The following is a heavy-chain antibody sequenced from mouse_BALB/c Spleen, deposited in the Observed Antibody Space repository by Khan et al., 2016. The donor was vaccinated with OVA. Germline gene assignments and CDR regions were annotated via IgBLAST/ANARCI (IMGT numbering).Heavy chain of an antibody. J-gene: IGHJ3*01. V-gene: IGHV1S137*01. CDR3: ASGGKFAY. CDR2: ISTYSGDV. CDR1: GYTFTDYA. Sequence: QVQLQQSGAELVRPGVSVKISCKGSGYTFTDYAMHWVKQSHAKSLEWIGGISTYSGDVDYSQKFKGKSTMTVDSSSSTAYLELARLTTEASAIYYCASGGKFAYWGQGTLVTVSA.